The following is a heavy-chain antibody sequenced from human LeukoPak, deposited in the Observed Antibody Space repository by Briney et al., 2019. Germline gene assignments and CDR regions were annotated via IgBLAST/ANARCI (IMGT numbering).Heavy chain of an antibody. V-gene: IGHV1-69*13. CDR1: GGTFSSYA. Sequence: ASVKVPCKASGGTFSSYAISWVRQAPGQGLEWMGGIIPIFGTANYAQKFQGRVTITADESTSTAYMELSSLRSDDTAVYYCARDVTHYFDYWGQGTLVTVSS. D-gene: IGHD2-21*02. CDR2: IIPIFGTA. J-gene: IGHJ4*02. CDR3: ARDVTHYFDY.